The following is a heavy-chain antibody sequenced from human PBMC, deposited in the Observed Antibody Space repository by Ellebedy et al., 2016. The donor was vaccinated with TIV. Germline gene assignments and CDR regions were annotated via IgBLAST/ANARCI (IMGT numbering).Heavy chain of an antibody. CDR2: ISAYNGNT. CDR1: GYTFSNYG. J-gene: IGHJ3*02. V-gene: IGHV1-18*01. CDR3: ATVKGGVIVVDAFDI. D-gene: IGHD3-16*02. Sequence: AASVKVSCKTSGYTFSNYGISWVRQAPGQGLEWMGWISAYNGNTNYAQKLQGRVTMTEDTSTDTAYMELTSLRSEDTAVYYCATVKGGVIVVDAFDIWGQGTMVTVSS.